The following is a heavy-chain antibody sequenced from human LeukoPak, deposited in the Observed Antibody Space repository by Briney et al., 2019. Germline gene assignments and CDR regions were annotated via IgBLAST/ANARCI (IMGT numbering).Heavy chain of an antibody. Sequence: ASVKVSCKASGGTFSSYAISWVREAPGQGLEWGGGIIPIFGTAQYAQKSQGRVPLTPDESPSTAYMELSSLRSESTAVYYCARDRIAARVNYYHHGMHVLGQAATVTVSS. CDR2: IIPIFGTA. V-gene: IGHV1-69*13. J-gene: IGHJ6*02. CDR3: ARDRIAARVNYYHHGMHV. D-gene: IGHD6-6*01. CDR1: GGTFSSYA.